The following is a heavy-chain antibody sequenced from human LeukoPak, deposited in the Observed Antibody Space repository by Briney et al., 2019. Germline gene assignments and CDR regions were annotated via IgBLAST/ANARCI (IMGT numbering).Heavy chain of an antibody. CDR2: IRYDGSNK. Sequence: GGSLRLSCAASAFTFSSYGMHWVRQAPDKGLEWVAFIRYDGSNKYYADSVKGRFTISRDNSKNTLYLQMNSLRAEDTAVYYCARDSSSLDAFDIWGQGTMVTVSS. V-gene: IGHV3-30*02. CDR3: ARDSSSLDAFDI. CDR1: AFTFSSYG. J-gene: IGHJ3*02.